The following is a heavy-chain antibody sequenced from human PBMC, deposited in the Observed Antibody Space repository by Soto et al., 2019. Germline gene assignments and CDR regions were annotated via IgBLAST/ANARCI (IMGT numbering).Heavy chain of an antibody. V-gene: IGHV4-30-4*01. CDR3: AIDKPFSRYDLSNYYGMDA. CDR2: IYYSGST. J-gene: IGHJ6*02. Sequence: PSETLSLSCTVSGGSISSGDYYWSWIRQPPGKGLEWIGYIYYSGSTYYNPSLKSRVTISVDTSKNQFSLKLSSVTAADTAVYYCAIDKPFSRYDLSNYYGMDALVQWRSVT. D-gene: IGHD5-12*01. CDR1: GGSISSGDYY.